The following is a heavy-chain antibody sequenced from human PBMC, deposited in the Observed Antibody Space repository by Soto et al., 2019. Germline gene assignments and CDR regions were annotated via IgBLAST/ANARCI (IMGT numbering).Heavy chain of an antibody. CDR1: GFTFSSYS. CDR2: ISSSSSYI. J-gene: IGHJ6*03. V-gene: IGHV3-21*01. D-gene: IGHD3-16*01. Sequence: EVQLPESGGGLAKPGGSLRLSCAASGFTFSSYSLNWVRQAPAKGLEWVSSISSSSSYIYYADSVKGRFTIPRDNAKNSLSLQMNSLRAKDTAVYYCARGGDYYYYMAVWGKGTTVTVSS. CDR3: ARGGDYYYYMAV.